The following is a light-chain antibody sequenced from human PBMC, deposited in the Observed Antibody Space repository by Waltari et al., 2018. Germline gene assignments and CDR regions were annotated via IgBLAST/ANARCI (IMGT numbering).Light chain of an antibody. CDR1: QGIGNW. CDR2: RVS. Sequence: DIQMTQSPSSLSASVGDRVPITCRASQGIGNWLAWYQQKPGKAPKLLIYRVSNLEIGVPSRFSGSGSGTDFTLTISSLQPEDFATYYCQQRDNSPFTFGPGTKLDVK. CDR3: QQRDNSPFT. J-gene: IGKJ3*01. V-gene: IGKV1-33*01.